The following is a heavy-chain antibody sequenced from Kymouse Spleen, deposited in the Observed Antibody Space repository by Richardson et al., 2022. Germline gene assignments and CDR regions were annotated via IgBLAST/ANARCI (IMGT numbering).Heavy chain of an antibody. CDR2: IYYSGST. D-gene: IGHD3-10*01. CDR1: GGSISSSSYY. CDR3: ARRSTGTYGSGSPYSTTVWTS. J-gene: IGHJ6*02. V-gene: IGHV4-39*01. Sequence: QLQLQESGPGLVKPSETLSLTCTVSGGSISSSSYYWGWIRQPPGKGLEWIGSIYYSGSTYYNPSLKSRVTISVDTSKNQFSLKLSSVTAADTAVYYCARRSTGTYGSGSPYSTTVWTSGAKGPRSPSPQ.